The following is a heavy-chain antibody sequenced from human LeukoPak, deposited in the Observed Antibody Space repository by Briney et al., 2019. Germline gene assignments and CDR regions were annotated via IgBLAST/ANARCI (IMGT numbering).Heavy chain of an antibody. V-gene: IGHV3-53*01. Sequence: GGSLRLSCAASGFHVVTYYMNWFRQAPGKGLEWASVIYSDFRTYYADSVKGRFIISKDTSKNTLYLQMNNLRADDTAVYHCARESGYAVGDFWGQGTLVTVSS. J-gene: IGHJ4*02. CDR2: IYSDFRT. CDR3: ARESGYAVGDF. D-gene: IGHD5-12*01. CDR1: GFHVVTYY.